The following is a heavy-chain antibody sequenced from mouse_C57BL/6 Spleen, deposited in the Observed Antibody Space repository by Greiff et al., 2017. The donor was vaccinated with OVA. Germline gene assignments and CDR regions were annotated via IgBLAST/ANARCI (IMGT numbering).Heavy chain of an antibody. D-gene: IGHD2-4*01. V-gene: IGHV2-5*01. CDR2: IWRGGST. CDR1: GFSLTSYG. Sequence: VQLQESGPGLVQPSQRLSITCTVSGFSLTSYGVHWVRQSPGKGLEWLGVIWRGGSTDYNAAFMSRLSITKDNSKSQVFFKMNSLQADDTAIYYCAKLYDYDGIYYYAMDYWGQGTSVTVSS. CDR3: AKLYDYDGIYYYAMDY. J-gene: IGHJ4*01.